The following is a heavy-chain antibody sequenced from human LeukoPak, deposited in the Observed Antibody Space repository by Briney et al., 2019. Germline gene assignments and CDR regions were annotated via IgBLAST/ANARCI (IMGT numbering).Heavy chain of an antibody. CDR3: ARHGYYGSGSYYNAGQYARSAKRAGGSNFDY. D-gene: IGHD3-10*01. V-gene: IGHV1-18*01. Sequence: ASVKVSCKASGYTFTSYGISWVRQAPGQGLEWMGWISAYNGNTHYAQKLQGRVTMTTDTSTSTVYMELRSLRSDDTAVYYCARHGYYGSGSYYNAGQYARSAKRAGGSNFDYWGQGTLVTVSS. J-gene: IGHJ4*02. CDR1: GYTFTSYG. CDR2: ISAYNGNT.